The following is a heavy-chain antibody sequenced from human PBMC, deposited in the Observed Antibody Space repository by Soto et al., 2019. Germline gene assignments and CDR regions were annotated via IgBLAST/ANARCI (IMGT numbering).Heavy chain of an antibody. V-gene: IGHV3-30*18. D-gene: IGHD6-6*01. CDR1: GFTFSSYG. J-gene: IGHJ4*02. CDR2: ISYDGSNK. Sequence: GGSLRLSCAASGFTFSSYGMHWVRQAPGKGLEWVAVISYDGSNKYYADSVKGRFTISRDNSKNTLYLQMNSLRAEDTAVYYCAKGSARPIGYFDYWGQGTLVTVSS. CDR3: AKGSARPIGYFDY.